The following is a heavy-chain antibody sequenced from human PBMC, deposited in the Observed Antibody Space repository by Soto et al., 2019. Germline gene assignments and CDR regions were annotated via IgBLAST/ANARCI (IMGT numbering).Heavy chain of an antibody. CDR1: GGSISSYY. CDR2: IYYTGTT. D-gene: IGHD4-17*01. CDR3: MYLPCADYGGIFYP. Sequence: PSETLSLTCTVSGGSISSYYWSWIRQPPGKGLEWIGYIYYTGTTNYNPSLKSRVTISVDTSKNQFSLKLSSVTAADTAVYYCMYLPCADYGGIFYPWGQGSLVPVSS. J-gene: IGHJ5*02. V-gene: IGHV4-59*01.